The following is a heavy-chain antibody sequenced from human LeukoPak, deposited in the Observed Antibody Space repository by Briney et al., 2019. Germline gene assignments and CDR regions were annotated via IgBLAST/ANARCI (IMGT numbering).Heavy chain of an antibody. CDR3: ARGAWNDDYGDYDLDY. CDR2: INHRTNT. CDR1: GGSFSGYC. D-gene: IGHD4-17*01. Sequence: SETLSLTCAVYGGSFSGYCWSWIRQPPGKGLEWIGEINHRTNTNYNPSLKRRVTISVDTSKNQFSLKVRSATAADTAVYYCARGAWNDDYGDYDLDYWGQGALVTVSS. J-gene: IGHJ4*02. V-gene: IGHV4-34*01.